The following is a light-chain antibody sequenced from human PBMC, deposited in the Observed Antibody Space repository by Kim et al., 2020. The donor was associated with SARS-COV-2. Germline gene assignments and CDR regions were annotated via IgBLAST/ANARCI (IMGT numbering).Light chain of an antibody. V-gene: IGKV1-17*03. J-gene: IGKJ2*01. Sequence: DIQMTQSPSAMYASVGDRVTITCRASQGISSFLAWIQQKPGKAPKRLIYGASTLQSGVPSRFSGSGSGTEFTLTISSLQPEDFATYFCLQHKTLPYTFGQGTKLEI. CDR1: QGISSF. CDR2: GAS. CDR3: LQHKTLPYT.